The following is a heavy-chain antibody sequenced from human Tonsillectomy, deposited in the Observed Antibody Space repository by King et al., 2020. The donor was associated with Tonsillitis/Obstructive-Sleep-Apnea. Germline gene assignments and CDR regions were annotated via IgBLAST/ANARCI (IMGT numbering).Heavy chain of an antibody. J-gene: IGHJ6*03. V-gene: IGHV3-11*01. D-gene: IGHD1-1*01. Sequence: VQLVESGGGLVKPGGSLRLSCAASGFTFSDYYVSWIRQAPGKGLEWVSYISSSSSTFYYVDSVKGRFTISRDNAKNSLYLLMNSLRAEATAVYYCALGSERYYYLDVWGKGTTVTVSS. CDR3: ALGSERYYYLDV. CDR2: ISSSSSTF. CDR1: GFTFSDYY.